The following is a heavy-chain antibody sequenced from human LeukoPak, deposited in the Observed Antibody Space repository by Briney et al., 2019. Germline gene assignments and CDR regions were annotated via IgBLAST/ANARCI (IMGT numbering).Heavy chain of an antibody. V-gene: IGHV4-61*02. Sequence: SETLSLTRTVSGGSISSGSYYWSWIRQPAGKGLEWIGRIYTSGSTNYNPSLKSRVTISVDTSKNQFSLKLSSVTAADTAVYYCATTYYDFWSGYFRYFDLWGRGTLVTVSS. CDR1: GGSISSGSYY. CDR2: IYTSGST. CDR3: ATTYYDFWSGYFRYFDL. J-gene: IGHJ2*01. D-gene: IGHD3-3*01.